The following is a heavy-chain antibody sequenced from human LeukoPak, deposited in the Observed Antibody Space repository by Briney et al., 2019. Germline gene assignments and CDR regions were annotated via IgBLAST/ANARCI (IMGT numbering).Heavy chain of an antibody. J-gene: IGHJ4*02. D-gene: IGHD2-15*01. CDR1: GFIVSGDF. Sequence: GGSLRLSCAASGFIVSGDFMSWVRQAPGKGLEWVSAINKSGTFIKYADSVKGRFTVSRDNARNSLFLQMNSLRVEDTAVYFCAREVLIVVEPAANTIDYWGQGTRVTVSS. CDR3: AREVLIVVEPAANTIDY. V-gene: IGHV3-21*01. CDR2: INKSGTFI.